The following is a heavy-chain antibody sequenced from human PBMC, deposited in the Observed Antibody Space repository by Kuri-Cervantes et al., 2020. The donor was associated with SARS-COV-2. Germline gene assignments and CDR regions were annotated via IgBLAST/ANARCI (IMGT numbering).Heavy chain of an antibody. CDR2: IYPGDSDT. J-gene: IGHJ5*02. CDR3: ARHGERVQQQLDAGNWFDP. CDR1: GYSFTNYW. V-gene: IGHV5-51*01. Sequence: GESLKISCKGSGYSFTNYWIGWVRQMPGKGLEWMGIIYPGDSDTRYSPSFQGQVTISADKSISTAYLQWSSLKASDTAMYYCARHGERVQQQLDAGNWFDPWGQGTLVTVSS. D-gene: IGHD6-13*01.